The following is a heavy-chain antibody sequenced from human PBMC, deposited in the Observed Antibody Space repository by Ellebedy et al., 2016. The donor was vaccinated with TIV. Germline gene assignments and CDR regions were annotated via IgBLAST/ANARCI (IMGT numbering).Heavy chain of an antibody. V-gene: IGHV3-11*06. J-gene: IGHJ3*02. D-gene: IGHD4-17*01. CDR3: SKRAQISSHGLDI. Sequence: PGGSLRLSCAASGFTFSDYYMSWIRQAPGKGLEWVSYISSSSSYTNYADSVKGRITISRDNSKNTVDLQMNSLRAEDTAVYYCSKRAQISSHGLDIWGQGTMVTVSS. CDR1: GFTFSDYY. CDR2: ISSSSSYT.